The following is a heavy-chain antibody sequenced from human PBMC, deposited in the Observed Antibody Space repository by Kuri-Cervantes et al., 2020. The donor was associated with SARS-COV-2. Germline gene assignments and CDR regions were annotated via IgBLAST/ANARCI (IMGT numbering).Heavy chain of an antibody. V-gene: IGHV3-23*01. CDR1: GFNFSRTD. Sequence: LSLTCAASGFNFSRTDMHWVRQAPGKGLEWVSGIRGSGRSTYYADSVKGRFTISRDNSKNTLHLQMNSLRAEDTAVYYCAKGWNSLDPWGQGTLVTVSS. D-gene: IGHD1-1*01. CDR3: AKGWNSLDP. J-gene: IGHJ5*02. CDR2: IRGSGRST.